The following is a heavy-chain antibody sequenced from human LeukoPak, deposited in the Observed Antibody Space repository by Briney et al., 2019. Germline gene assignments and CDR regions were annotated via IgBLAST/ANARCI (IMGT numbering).Heavy chain of an antibody. Sequence: SETLSLTCAVYGGSFSGYYWSWIRQPPGKGLEWIGEINHSGSTYYNPSLKSRVTISVDTSKNQFSLKLSSVTAADTAVYYCATRGPDYGDFRGWFDPWGQGTLVTVSS. J-gene: IGHJ5*02. V-gene: IGHV4-34*01. CDR1: GGSFSGYY. CDR2: INHSGST. D-gene: IGHD4-17*01. CDR3: ATRGPDYGDFRGWFDP.